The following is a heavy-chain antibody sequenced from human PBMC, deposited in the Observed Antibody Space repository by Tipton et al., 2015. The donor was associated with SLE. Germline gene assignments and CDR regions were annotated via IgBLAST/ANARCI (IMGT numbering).Heavy chain of an antibody. CDR1: GYSISSGYY. V-gene: IGHV4-38-2*01. J-gene: IGHJ3*02. CDR3: ARQDVNDAFDI. CDR2: IYHSGST. Sequence: TLSLTCAVSGYSISSGYYWGWIRQPPGKGLEWIGSIYHSGSTYYNPSLKSRVTISVDTSKNQFSLKLSSVTAADTAVYYCARQDVNDAFDIWGQGTMVTVSS.